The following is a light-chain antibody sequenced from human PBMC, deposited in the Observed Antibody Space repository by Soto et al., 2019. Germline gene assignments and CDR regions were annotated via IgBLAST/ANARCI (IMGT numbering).Light chain of an antibody. J-gene: IGKJ3*01. CDR3: QQSYSGPFT. Sequence: DIQMTQSPSSLSASVGDRVTITCRASQSISNYLHWYQQRPGKAPNLLIYEASSLQGGVPSRFSVSGSGTDFTLTISSLQPEDFATYYCQQSYSGPFTFGPGTKVDIK. V-gene: IGKV1-39*01. CDR1: QSISNY. CDR2: EAS.